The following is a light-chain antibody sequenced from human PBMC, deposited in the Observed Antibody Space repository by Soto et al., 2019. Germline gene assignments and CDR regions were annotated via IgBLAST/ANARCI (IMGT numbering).Light chain of an antibody. CDR2: GTS. CDR3: QQYSSSTWT. CDR1: QSVGSSF. J-gene: IGKJ1*01. V-gene: IGKV3-20*01. Sequence: EIVLTQSPGTLSLSPGERATLSCRAGQSVGSSFLAWYQQKPGQAPRLLLYGTSSRATGIPDRFSGSGSGTDFTLTISRLEPEDFAVYYCQQYSSSTWTFGHATKVEVK.